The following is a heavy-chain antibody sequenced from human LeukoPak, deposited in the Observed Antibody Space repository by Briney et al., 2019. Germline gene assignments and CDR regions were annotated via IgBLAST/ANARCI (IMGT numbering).Heavy chain of an antibody. Sequence: GGSLRLSCAASGFTFSSYWMSWVRQAPGKGLEWVANIKQEGSEKYYGDSVKGRFTISRDNDKNSLYLQMNSLSAEDTAVYYCARVSREWPAYYFDYWGQGTLVTVSS. J-gene: IGHJ4*02. CDR1: GFTFSSYW. CDR3: ARVSREWPAYYFDY. V-gene: IGHV3-7*01. CDR2: IKQEGSEK. D-gene: IGHD3-3*01.